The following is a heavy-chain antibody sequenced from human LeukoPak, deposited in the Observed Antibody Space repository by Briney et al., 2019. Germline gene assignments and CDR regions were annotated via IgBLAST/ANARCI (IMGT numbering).Heavy chain of an antibody. Sequence: GGSLRLSCAASGFTFSSYTMNWVRQAPGKGLEWVSSITSSSSYIYYADSVKGRFTISRHNAKNSLYLQMDSLRAEDTAVYYCARDSRGIAVAGFDYWGQGTLVTVSS. CDR3: ARDSRGIAVAGFDY. D-gene: IGHD6-19*01. V-gene: IGHV3-21*01. CDR2: ITSSSSYI. CDR1: GFTFSSYT. J-gene: IGHJ4*02.